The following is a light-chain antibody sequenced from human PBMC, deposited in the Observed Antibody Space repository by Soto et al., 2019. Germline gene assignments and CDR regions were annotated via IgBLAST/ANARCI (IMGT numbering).Light chain of an antibody. J-gene: IGKJ1*01. CDR1: HNIERW. CDR2: DAS. Sequence: IQMTQSPSTLSAFVGDRVTITCRASHNIERWMAWYQQKPGKAPXLLIFDASTLHSGVPSRFSGSGSGTDFTLTISSLQPDDFATYYCQQFAISTTFGQGTKVDIK. CDR3: QQFAISTT. V-gene: IGKV1-5*01.